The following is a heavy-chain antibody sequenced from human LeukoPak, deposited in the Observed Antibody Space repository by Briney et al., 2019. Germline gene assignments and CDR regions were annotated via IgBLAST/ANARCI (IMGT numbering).Heavy chain of an antibody. D-gene: IGHD6-13*01. Sequence: SETLSLSCTVSGGSISSFYWSWIRQPAGKGLEWIGRIYTSGSANYNPSLKSRVTMSIDTSKNQFSLKLSSVTAADTAVYYCARSGSSFLSFDYWGQGTLVTVSS. CDR2: IYTSGSA. CDR1: GGSISSFY. V-gene: IGHV4-4*07. J-gene: IGHJ4*02. CDR3: ARSGSSFLSFDY.